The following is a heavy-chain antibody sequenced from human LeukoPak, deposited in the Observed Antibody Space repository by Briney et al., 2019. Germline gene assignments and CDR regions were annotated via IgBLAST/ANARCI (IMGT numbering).Heavy chain of an antibody. CDR3: ARVSTIFWLYYMDV. D-gene: IGHD3-9*01. J-gene: IGHJ4*02. V-gene: IGHV3-30*04. Sequence: PGGSLRLSCAASGFTFSSYAMHWVRQAPGKGLEWVAVISYDGSNKYYADSVKGRFTISRDNSKNTLYLQMNSLRAEDTAVYYCARVSTIFWLYYMDVWGQGTLVTVSS. CDR2: ISYDGSNK. CDR1: GFTFSSYA.